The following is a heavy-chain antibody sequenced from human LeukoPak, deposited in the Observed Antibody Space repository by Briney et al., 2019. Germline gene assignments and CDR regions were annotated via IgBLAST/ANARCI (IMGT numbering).Heavy chain of an antibody. Sequence: GGSLRLSCAASGFTFSSYWMSWVRQAPGKGLEWVANIKQDGSEKYYVDSVKGRFTISRDNAKNSLYLQMNSLRAKDTAVYYCARGDSGSYLGIDYWGQGTLVTVSS. CDR2: IKQDGSEK. V-gene: IGHV3-7*01. CDR1: GFTFSSYW. J-gene: IGHJ4*02. D-gene: IGHD1-26*01. CDR3: ARGDSGSYLGIDY.